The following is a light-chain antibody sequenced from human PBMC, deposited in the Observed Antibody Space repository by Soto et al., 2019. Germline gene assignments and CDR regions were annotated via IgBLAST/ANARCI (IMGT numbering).Light chain of an antibody. V-gene: IGKV2D-29*01. CDR1: QSLVFSDGKTY. J-gene: IGKJ1*01. CDR3: MHTVAAPWT. CDR2: AVS. Sequence: DIVLTQTPLSLSVTPGQPASISCKSSQSLVFSDGKTYFYWYLQKPGQPPDPLIYAVSNRFSGVPDRFSGSGSGTDFTLRISRVEAEDVEIYYCMHTVAAPWTFGQGTKVEI.